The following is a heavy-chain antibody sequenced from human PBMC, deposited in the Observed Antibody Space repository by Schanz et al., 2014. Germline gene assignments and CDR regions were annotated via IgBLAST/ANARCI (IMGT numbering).Heavy chain of an antibody. CDR2: ISDNGIST. J-gene: IGHJ4*02. D-gene: IGHD6-19*01. CDR3: AKAGSGWSTAGYYY. CDR1: GFTFSSYA. Sequence: EVHLVESGGGLVQPGGSLRLSCVASGFTFSSYAMSWVRQAPGKGLEWVSGISDNGISTYYADSVKGRFSISRENSKSILYLQMNSLRAEDTAVYYCAKAGSGWSTAGYYYWGQGTLVAVSS. V-gene: IGHV3-23*04.